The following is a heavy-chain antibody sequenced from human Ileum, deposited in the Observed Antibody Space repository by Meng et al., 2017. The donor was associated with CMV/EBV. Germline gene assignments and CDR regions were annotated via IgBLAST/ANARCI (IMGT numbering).Heavy chain of an antibody. J-gene: IGHJ6*02. CDR2: ISGSGAYT. CDR1: GFTFYSYA. D-gene: IGHD4-23*01. Sequence: GESLKISCAASGFTFYSYAMSWVRQAPGKGLEWVSAISGSGAYTSYADSVKGRFTISRDNSKNTFYLLMNSLRVEDTAVYYFTPGGNSLDDYGMDVWGQGTTVTVSS. CDR3: TPGGNSLDDYGMDV. V-gene: IGHV3-23*01.